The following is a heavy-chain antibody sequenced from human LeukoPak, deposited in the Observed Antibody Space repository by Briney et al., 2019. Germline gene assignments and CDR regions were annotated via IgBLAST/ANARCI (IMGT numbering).Heavy chain of an antibody. V-gene: IGHV3-9*01. CDR2: ISWNSGSI. CDR3: ARDLHVLRYFDWSFDY. J-gene: IGHJ4*02. CDR1: GFIFDDYA. D-gene: IGHD3-9*01. Sequence: GGSLRLSCTASGFIFDDYAMHWVRQAPGKGLEWVSGISWNSGSIGYADSVKGRFTISRDNAKNSLYLQMNSLRAEDTAVYYCARDLHVLRYFDWSFDYWGQGTLVTVSS.